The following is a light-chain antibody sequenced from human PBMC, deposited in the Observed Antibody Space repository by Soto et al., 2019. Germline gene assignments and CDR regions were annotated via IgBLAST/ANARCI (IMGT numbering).Light chain of an antibody. J-gene: IGKJ1*01. V-gene: IGKV3-15*01. CDR2: GAS. CDR1: QSINTN. Sequence: ETVMTLYTATLSLSTGERATFSCRASQSINTNLAWFQLKPGQAPRLLIYGASIRAAGIPARFSGSGSGTEFSLTISSLQSEDFGVFFCQQYDQWWTFGHGTKV. CDR3: QQYDQWWT.